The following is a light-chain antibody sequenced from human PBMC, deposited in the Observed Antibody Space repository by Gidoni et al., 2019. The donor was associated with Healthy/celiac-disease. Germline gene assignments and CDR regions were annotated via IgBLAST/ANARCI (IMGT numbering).Light chain of an antibody. CDR1: QSISSS. CDR2: GAS. J-gene: IGKJ2*04. CDR3: QQYRSSPTMCS. Sequence: EIVLTQSPGTLSLSPGERATLSCTASQSISSSLAWYQQRPGQAPRLLIFGASSRATGIPDRFVGRGSGTDFTLTISRLEPEDFAVYYCQQYRSSPTMCSFGQGTKVEIK. V-gene: IGKV3-20*01.